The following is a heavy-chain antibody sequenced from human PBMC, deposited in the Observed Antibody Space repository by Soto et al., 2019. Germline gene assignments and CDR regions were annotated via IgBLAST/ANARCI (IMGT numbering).Heavy chain of an antibody. J-gene: IGHJ6*02. V-gene: IGHV1-18*04. Sequence: QVVLEQSGGEVKKPGASVKVSCKASGYTFSGYSITWVRQAPGQGLEWMGRISGYNGNTNSARTLRGRLTLTTDTSTSTAYVELRSLRSDDTAVYYCASVGFCGGAPACPDVGVWCQGTTVTVSS. CDR2: ISGYNGNT. CDR3: ASVGFCGGAPACPDVGV. CDR1: GYTFSGYS. D-gene: IGHD6-19*01.